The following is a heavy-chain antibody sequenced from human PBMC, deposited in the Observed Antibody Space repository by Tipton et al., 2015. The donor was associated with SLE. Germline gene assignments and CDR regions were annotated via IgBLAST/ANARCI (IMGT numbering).Heavy chain of an antibody. D-gene: IGHD6-6*01. V-gene: IGHV4-34*01. CDR2: INHSGST. CDR3: ARGSSSSWFDP. CDR1: GGSFSGYY. Sequence: TLSLTCAVYGGSFSGYYWSWIRQPPGKGLEWIGEINHSGSTNYNPSLKSRVTISVDTSKNQFSLKLSSVTAAGTAVYYCARGSSSSWFDPWGQGTLVTVSS. J-gene: IGHJ5*02.